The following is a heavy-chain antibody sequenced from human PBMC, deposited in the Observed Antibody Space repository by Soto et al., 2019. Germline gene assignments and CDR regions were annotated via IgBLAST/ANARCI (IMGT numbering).Heavy chain of an antibody. CDR3: ARKMTYPRGVNWFDP. D-gene: IGHD6-25*01. V-gene: IGHV1-18*01. CDR1: GYTFTSYG. Sequence: ASVKVSCKASGYTFTSYGISWVRQAPGQGLEWMGWISAYNGNTNYAQKLQGRVTMTTDTSTSTAYMELRSLRSDDTAVYYCARKMTYPRGVNWFDPWGQGTLVTVSS. J-gene: IGHJ5*02. CDR2: ISAYNGNT.